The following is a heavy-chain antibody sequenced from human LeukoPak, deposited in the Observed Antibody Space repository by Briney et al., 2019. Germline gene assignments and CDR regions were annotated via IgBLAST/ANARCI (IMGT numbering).Heavy chain of an antibody. J-gene: IGHJ4*02. CDR2: INPSGGTT. CDR3: ARGPRYHDYFDY. CDR1: GYTFTSYH. D-gene: IGHD2-2*01. V-gene: IGHV1-46*01. Sequence: ASVKVSCKASGYTFTSYHMHWVRQAPGQGLEWMGIINPSGGTTNYAQKFRGRVTMTRDMSTSTVYMELSSLRSEDMAVYYCARGPRYHDYFDYWGQGTLVTVSS.